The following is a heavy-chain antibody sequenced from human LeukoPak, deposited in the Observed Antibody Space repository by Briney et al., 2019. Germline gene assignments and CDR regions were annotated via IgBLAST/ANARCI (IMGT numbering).Heavy chain of an antibody. CDR2: ISSSGSTI. J-gene: IGHJ4*02. Sequence: GGSLRLSCAASGFTFSDYYMSWIRQAPGKGLEWVSYISSSGSTIYYADSVKGRFTISRDNAKNSLYLQTNSLRAEDTAVYYCARVGYYYDSSGYYPYWGQGTLVTVSS. D-gene: IGHD3-22*01. V-gene: IGHV3-11*01. CDR3: ARVGYYYDSSGYYPY. CDR1: GFTFSDYY.